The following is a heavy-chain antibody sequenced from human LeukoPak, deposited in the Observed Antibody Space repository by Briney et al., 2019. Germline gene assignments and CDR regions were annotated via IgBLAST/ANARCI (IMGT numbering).Heavy chain of an antibody. CDR1: GFTFGDYA. CDR3: TRAYYDILTGYYSDY. Sequence: GGSLRLSCTASGFTFGDYAMSWFRQAPGKGLEWVGFIRSKAYGGTTEYAASVKGRFTISRDDSKGIAYLQMNCLKTEDTAVFYCTRAYYDILTGYYSDYWGQGTLVTVSS. D-gene: IGHD3-9*01. CDR2: IRSKAYGGTT. J-gene: IGHJ4*02. V-gene: IGHV3-49*03.